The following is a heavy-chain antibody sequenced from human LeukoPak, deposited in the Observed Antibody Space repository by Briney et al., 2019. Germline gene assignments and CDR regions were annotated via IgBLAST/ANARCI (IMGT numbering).Heavy chain of an antibody. J-gene: IGHJ6*03. V-gene: IGHV1-2*06. CDR3: ARIIAVAGNYYYYYMDV. D-gene: IGHD6-19*01. CDR2: INPNSGGT. Sequence: ASVKVSCKASGYTFTGYYMHWVRQAPGQGLEWMGRINPNSGGTNYAQKFQGRVTMTRDTSISTAYMELSRLRSDDTAVYYCARIIAVAGNYYYYYMDVWGKGTTVTVSS. CDR1: GYTFTGYY.